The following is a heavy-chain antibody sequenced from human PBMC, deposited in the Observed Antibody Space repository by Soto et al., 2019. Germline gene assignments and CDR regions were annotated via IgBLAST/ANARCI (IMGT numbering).Heavy chain of an antibody. Sequence: GSLRLSCAASGFTFSNYGMHWVRQAPGKGLEWVAVIWYDGSNKDHADSVKGRFTISRDNSKNTLYLQMNSLRAEDTAVYYCARDLGRFDYGSAYFDYWGQGTPVTVSS. CDR2: IWYDGSNK. CDR1: GFTFSNYG. D-gene: IGHD3-10*01. CDR3: ARDLGRFDYGSAYFDY. V-gene: IGHV3-33*01. J-gene: IGHJ4*02.